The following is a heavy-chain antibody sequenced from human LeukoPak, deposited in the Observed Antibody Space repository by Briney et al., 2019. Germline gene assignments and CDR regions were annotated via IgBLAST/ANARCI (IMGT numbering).Heavy chain of an antibody. J-gene: IGHJ4*02. CDR3: AKNVKMFRGPMIMRHFDY. Sequence: GGSLRLSCAASGFTFTTYGMHWVRQSPGKGLEWVALISFDGSEKYNAESVKGRFTISRDNSKNTLYLQMNSVRVEDTAVYFCAKNVKMFRGPMIMRHFDYWGQGSLVTVSS. V-gene: IGHV3-30*18. CDR1: GFTFTTYG. D-gene: IGHD3-10*01. CDR2: ISFDGSEK.